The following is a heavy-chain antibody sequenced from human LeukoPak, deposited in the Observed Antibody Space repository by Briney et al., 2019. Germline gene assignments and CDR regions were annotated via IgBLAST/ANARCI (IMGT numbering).Heavy chain of an antibody. D-gene: IGHD6-19*01. V-gene: IGHV4-38-2*02. Sequence: SSETLSLTCTVSGYSISSGYYWGWIRQPPGKGLEWIGSIYHSGSTYYNPSLKSRVTISVDTSKNQFSLKLSSVTAADTAVYYCARAPTDSSGLLFDYGGQGTLVTVSS. CDR3: ARAPTDSSGLLFDY. J-gene: IGHJ4*02. CDR2: IYHSGST. CDR1: GYSISSGYY.